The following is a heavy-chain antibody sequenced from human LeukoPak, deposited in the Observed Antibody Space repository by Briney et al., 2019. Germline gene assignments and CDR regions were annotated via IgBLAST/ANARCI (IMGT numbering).Heavy chain of an antibody. CDR1: GGSISSGSYY. V-gene: IGHV4-61*02. Sequence: SQTLSLTCTVSGGSISSGSYYWSWIRQPAGKGLEWIGRIYTSGSTNYNPSLKSRVTISVDTSKNQFSLKLSSVTAADTAVYYCARSSNYEHYYYYYYMDVWGKGTTVTVSS. D-gene: IGHD4-11*01. CDR2: IYTSGST. CDR3: ARSSNYEHYYYYYYMDV. J-gene: IGHJ6*03.